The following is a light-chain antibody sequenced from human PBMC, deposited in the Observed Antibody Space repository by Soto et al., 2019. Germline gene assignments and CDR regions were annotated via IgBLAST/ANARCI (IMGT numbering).Light chain of an antibody. V-gene: IGLV2-14*01. J-gene: IGLJ2*01. CDR2: EVS. CDR1: SSDVGGYNY. Sequence: QSALTQPASVSGSPGQSITISCTGTSSDVGGYNYVSWYQQHPGKAPKLMIYEVSNRPSGVSNRFSGSKSGNTASLTISGLQAEDEADYYCSSYTSSNVVFGGGTKLTV. CDR3: SSYTSSNVV.